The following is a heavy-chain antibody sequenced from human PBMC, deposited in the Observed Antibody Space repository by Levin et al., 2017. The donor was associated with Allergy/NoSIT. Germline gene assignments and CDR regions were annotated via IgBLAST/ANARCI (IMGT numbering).Heavy chain of an antibody. D-gene: IGHD6-13*01. J-gene: IGHJ4*02. Sequence: PGGSLRLSCTVSGGSISSSSYYWGWIRQPPGKGLEWIGSIYYSGSTYYNPSLKSRVTISVDTSKNQFSLKLSSVTAADTALYYCGRQRGSNSYLPFDYWGQGTLVTVSS. CDR1: GGSISSSSYY. CDR2: IYYSGST. V-gene: IGHV4-39*01. CDR3: GRQRGSNSYLPFDY.